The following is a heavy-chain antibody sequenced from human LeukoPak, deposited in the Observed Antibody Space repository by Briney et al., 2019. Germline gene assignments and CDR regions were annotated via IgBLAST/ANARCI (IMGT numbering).Heavy chain of an antibody. V-gene: IGHV1-46*01. CDR2: INPSGGST. CDR3: ARDEPGYCSSTSCLVGDY. CDR1: GYTFTSYY. J-gene: IGHJ4*02. D-gene: IGHD2-2*01. Sequence: ASVEVSCKASGYTFTSYYMHWVRQAPGQGLEWMGIINPSGGSTSYAQKFQGRVTMTRDTSTSTVYMELSSLRSEDTAVYYCARDEPGYCSSTSCLVGDYWGQGTLVTVSS.